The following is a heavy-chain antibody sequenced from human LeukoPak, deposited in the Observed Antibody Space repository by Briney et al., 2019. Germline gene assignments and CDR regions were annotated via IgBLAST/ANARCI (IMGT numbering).Heavy chain of an antibody. D-gene: IGHD3/OR15-3a*01. CDR2: IYYTGST. CDR1: GGSISSYY. J-gene: IGHJ5*02. Sequence: SETLSLTCTVSGGSISSYYWSWIRQPPGKGLEWIGYIYYTGSTNCNPSLKSRVTISVDTSKNQFSLKLTSVTAADTAVYYCARGGLPRENWFDPWGQGTLVTVSS. CDR3: ARGGLPRENWFDP. V-gene: IGHV4-59*12.